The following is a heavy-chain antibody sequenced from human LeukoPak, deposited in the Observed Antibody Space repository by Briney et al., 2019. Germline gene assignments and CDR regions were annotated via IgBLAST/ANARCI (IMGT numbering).Heavy chain of an antibody. D-gene: IGHD3-3*01. Sequence: GRSLRLSCAASGFTFSSYAMHWVRQAPGKGLGWVAVISYDGSNKYYADSVKGRFTISRDNSKNTLYLQMNSLRAEDTAVYYCARGKKYYDFWSGAGYYYMDVWGKGTTVTVSS. V-gene: IGHV3-30*01. CDR2: ISYDGSNK. CDR3: ARGKKYYDFWSGAGYYYMDV. J-gene: IGHJ6*03. CDR1: GFTFSSYA.